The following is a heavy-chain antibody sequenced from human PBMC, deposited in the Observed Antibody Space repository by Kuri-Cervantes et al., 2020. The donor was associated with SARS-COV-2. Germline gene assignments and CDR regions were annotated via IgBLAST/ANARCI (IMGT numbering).Heavy chain of an antibody. Sequence: GESLKISCAASGFTFSSYWMSWVRQAPGKGLEWVANIKQDGSEKYYVDSVKGRFTISRDNAKNSLYLQMNSLRAEDTAVYYCARARGYCTNGVCYLWLDPWGQGTLVTVSS. D-gene: IGHD2-8*01. V-gene: IGHV3-7*03. CDR1: GFTFSSYW. CDR2: IKQDGSEK. CDR3: ARARGYCTNGVCYLWLDP. J-gene: IGHJ5*02.